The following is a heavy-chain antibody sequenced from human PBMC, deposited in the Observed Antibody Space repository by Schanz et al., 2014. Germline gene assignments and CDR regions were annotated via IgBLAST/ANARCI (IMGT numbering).Heavy chain of an antibody. CDR3: ARFLARYQYYGVDV. J-gene: IGHJ6*02. CDR2: IGGSGDST. D-gene: IGHD3-3*01. CDR1: GFTFSNHA. V-gene: IGHV3-23*01. Sequence: DVQLLESGGGLVQPGGSLRLSCAASGFTFSNHALSWVRQAPGKGLEWVSGIGGSGDSTHYADSVKGRFSISRDNGETSVYLQINSLRVEDTAVYYCARFLARYQYYGVDVWGQGTTVIVSS.